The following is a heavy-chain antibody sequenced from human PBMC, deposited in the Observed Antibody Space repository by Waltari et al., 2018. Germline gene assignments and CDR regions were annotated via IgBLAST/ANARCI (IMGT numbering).Heavy chain of an antibody. D-gene: IGHD3-22*01. CDR3: ARAPYYYDSSGSVTA. CDR2: INHSGST. CDR1: GGSFSGYY. J-gene: IGHJ3*01. Sequence: QVQLQQWGAGLLKPSETLSLTCAVYGGSFSGYYWSWIRQPPGKGLEWIGEINHSGSTNYTPSLKSRVTISVDTSKNQFSLKLSSVTAADTAVYYCARAPYYYDSSGSVTAWGQGTMVTVSS. V-gene: IGHV4-34*01.